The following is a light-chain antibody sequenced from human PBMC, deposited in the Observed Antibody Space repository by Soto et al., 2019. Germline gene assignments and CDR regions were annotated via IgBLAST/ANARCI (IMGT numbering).Light chain of an antibody. J-gene: IGKJ5*01. CDR1: QSISRTY. CDR3: QQRYNWPRIT. Sequence: DIVLTQSPGNLSLSPGERATLSCRASQSISRTYLGWYQQKPGQVPRVLMAGASNRATGVPDRFSGSGSGTDFTLTISSLEPEDFAVYYCQQRYNWPRITFGQGTRLEIK. V-gene: IGKV3D-20*02. CDR2: GAS.